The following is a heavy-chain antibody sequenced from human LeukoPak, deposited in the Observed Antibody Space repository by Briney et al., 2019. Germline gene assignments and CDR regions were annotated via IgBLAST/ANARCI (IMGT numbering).Heavy chain of an antibody. D-gene: IGHD6-13*01. CDR3: AKMGPAAAGILD. J-gene: IGHJ4*02. CDR1: GDPNYRGDYF. Sequence: PSQTLSLTCAVSGDPNYRGDYFWAWIRQPPGKGLEWIGYIYYSGSTNYNPSLKSRVTISVDRSKNQFSLKLSSVTAADTAVYYCAKMGPAAAGILDWGRGTLVTVSS. V-gene: IGHV4-61*05. CDR2: IYYSGST.